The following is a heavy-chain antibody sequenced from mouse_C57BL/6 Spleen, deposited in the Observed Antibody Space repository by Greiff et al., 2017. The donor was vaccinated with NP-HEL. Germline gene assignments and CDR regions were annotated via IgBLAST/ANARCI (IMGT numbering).Heavy chain of an antibody. CDR1: GYAFSSSW. V-gene: IGHV1-82*01. Sequence: QVQLQQSGPELVKPGASVKISCKASGYAFSSSWMNWVKQRPGKGLEWIGRIYPGDGDTNYNGKFKGKATLTADKSSSTAYMQLSSMTAEDAAVYFCARDYGSSHLDDWGQGTTLTVSS. D-gene: IGHD1-1*01. CDR3: ARDYGSSHLDD. CDR2: IYPGDGDT. J-gene: IGHJ2*01.